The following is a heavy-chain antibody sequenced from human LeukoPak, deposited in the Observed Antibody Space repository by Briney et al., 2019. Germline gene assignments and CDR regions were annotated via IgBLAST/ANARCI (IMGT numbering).Heavy chain of an antibody. J-gene: IGHJ3*02. Sequence: GGSLRLSCAASGFTFSTYSISWVRQAPGKGLEWVSYISSDSSTIYYADSLKGRFTISRDNAKNSLSLLMNSLRAEDTAVYYCARDLSSRGYTYGTPAFTFDIWGQGTMVTVSS. CDR2: ISSDSSTI. V-gene: IGHV3-48*01. CDR1: GFTFSTYS. D-gene: IGHD5-18*01. CDR3: ARDLSSRGYTYGTPAFTFDI.